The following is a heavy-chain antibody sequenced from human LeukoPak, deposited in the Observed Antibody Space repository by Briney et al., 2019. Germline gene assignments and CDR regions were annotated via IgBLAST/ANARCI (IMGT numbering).Heavy chain of an antibody. CDR2: FDPEDGET. J-gene: IGHJ6*02. Sequence: ASVKVSCKVSGYTPTELSMHWVRQAPGKGLEWMGGFDPEDGETLYAQKFQGRVTMTEDTSTDTAYMELSSLRSEDTAVYYCATDQRGAGLGFRYGSGSYDGMDVWGQGTTVTVSS. CDR1: GYTPTELS. D-gene: IGHD3-10*01. CDR3: ATDQRGAGLGFRYGSGSYDGMDV. V-gene: IGHV1-24*01.